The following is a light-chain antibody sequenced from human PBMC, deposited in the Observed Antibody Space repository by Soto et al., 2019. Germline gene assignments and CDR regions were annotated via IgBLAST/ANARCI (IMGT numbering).Light chain of an antibody. V-gene: IGLV4-69*01. J-gene: IGLJ3*02. Sequence: QLVLTQSPSASASLGASVKLTCTLSSGHSSYAIAWHQQQPEKGPRYLMKLNSDGSHSKGDGIPDRFSGSSSGAERYLTISSLQSEDEADYYCQTWGTGIPWVXGGGTKVTVL. CDR3: QTWGTGIPWV. CDR2: LNSDGSH. CDR1: SGHSSYA.